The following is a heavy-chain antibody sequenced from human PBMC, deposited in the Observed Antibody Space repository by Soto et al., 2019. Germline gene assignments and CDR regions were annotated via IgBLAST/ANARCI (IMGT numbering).Heavy chain of an antibody. CDR1: GFTFSSYG. CDR2: ISSAGSTI. D-gene: IGHD3-3*01. Sequence: EVQLVEFGGGLVQPGGSLTLSCAASGFTFSSYGMHWVRQAPGKGLEWVSYISSAGSTIYYADSVKGRFTISRDNAKNSLYLQMSSLRDDDTAVYYCAKGRGVVTHYWGQGTLVTVSS. J-gene: IGHJ4*02. V-gene: IGHV3-48*02. CDR3: AKGRGVVTHY.